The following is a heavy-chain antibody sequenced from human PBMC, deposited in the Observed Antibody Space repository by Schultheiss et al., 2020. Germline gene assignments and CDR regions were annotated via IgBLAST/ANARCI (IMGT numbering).Heavy chain of an antibody. Sequence: GESLKISCAASGFTFSRYWMNWVRQAPGKGLEWVAVISYDGSNKYYADSVKGRFTISRDNSKNTLYLQMNSLRAEDTAVYYCARDLRFDPWGQGTLVTVSS. CDR2: ISYDGSNK. V-gene: IGHV3-30*03. CDR1: GFTFSRYW. CDR3: ARDLRFDP. J-gene: IGHJ5*02.